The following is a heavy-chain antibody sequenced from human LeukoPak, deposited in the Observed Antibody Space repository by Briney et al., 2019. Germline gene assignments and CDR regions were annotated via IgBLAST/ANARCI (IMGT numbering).Heavy chain of an antibody. CDR1: GFTFSSYG. D-gene: IGHD2-2*01. V-gene: IGHV3-30*02. CDR3: AKAFTPSSYCSSTSCYPAHHPTYYYYYMDV. CDR2: IRYDGSNK. J-gene: IGHJ6*03. Sequence: PGGSLRLSCAASGFTFSSYGMRWVRQAPGKGLEWVAFIRYDGSNKYYADSVKGRFTISRDNSKNTLYLQMNSLRAEDTAVYYCAKAFTPSSYCSSTSCYPAHHPTYYYYYMDVWGKGTTVTVSS.